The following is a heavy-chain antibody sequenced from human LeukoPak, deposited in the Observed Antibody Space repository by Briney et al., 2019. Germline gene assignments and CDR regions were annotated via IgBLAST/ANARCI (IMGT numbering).Heavy chain of an antibody. J-gene: IGHJ4*02. CDR1: GFTFSSYS. V-gene: IGHV3-48*04. CDR2: ISSSSMTI. Sequence: GGSLRLSCAASGFTFSSYSMNWVRQAPGKGLEWVSYISSSSMTIYYADSVKGRFTISRDNAKNSLYLQMNRLRAEDTAVYYCARERQLERLTFGKEGSAFDYWGQGTLVTVSS. D-gene: IGHD1-1*01. CDR3: ARERQLERLTFGKEGSAFDY.